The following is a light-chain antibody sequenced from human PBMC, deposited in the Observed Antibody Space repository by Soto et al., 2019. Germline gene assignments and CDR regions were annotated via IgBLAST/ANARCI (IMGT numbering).Light chain of an antibody. CDR1: SSDVGGYIY. Sequence: QSVLTQPPSVSGAPGQRVTISCTGSSSDVGGYIYVSWYQQHPGKAPKLMIYDVTSRPSGVSYRFSGSKSGNTASLTISGLQAEDEADYYCSSYTTSSSYVFGTGTKVTVL. V-gene: IGLV2-14*01. CDR3: SSYTTSSSYV. CDR2: DVT. J-gene: IGLJ1*01.